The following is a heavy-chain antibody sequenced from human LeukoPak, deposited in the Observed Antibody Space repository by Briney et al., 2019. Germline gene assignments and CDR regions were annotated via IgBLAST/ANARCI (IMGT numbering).Heavy chain of an antibody. J-gene: IGHJ4*02. CDR3: AREMGSPPYYFDY. D-gene: IGHD2-15*01. V-gene: IGHV3-7*01. CDR2: IKQDGSEK. CDR1: GFTFSSYW. Sequence: GGSLRLSCAASGFTFSSYWMSWVRQAPGKGLEWVANIKQDGSEKYYVDSVKGRFTISRDNAKNSLYLQMNSLRAEDMAVYYCAREMGSPPYYFDYWGQGTLVTVSS.